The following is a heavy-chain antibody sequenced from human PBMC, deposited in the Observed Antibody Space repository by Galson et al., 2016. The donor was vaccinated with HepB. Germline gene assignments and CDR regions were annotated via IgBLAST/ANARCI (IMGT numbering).Heavy chain of an antibody. D-gene: IGHD3-10*01. Sequence: SLRLSCAASGFSFKNAWMSWVRQVPGKGLERVGRIRSKTDGALTDYAAPVKDRFTISRDDSKNTLYLQMDSLKTEDTAQYYCTTDRYYYGSGNYFYYYFDDWGQGTLVTVSS. J-gene: IGHJ4*02. V-gene: IGHV3-15*01. CDR3: TTDRYYYGSGNYFYYYFDD. CDR2: IRSKTDGALT. CDR1: GFSFKNAW.